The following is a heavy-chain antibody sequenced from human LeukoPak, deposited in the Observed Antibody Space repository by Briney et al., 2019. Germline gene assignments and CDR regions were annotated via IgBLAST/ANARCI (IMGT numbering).Heavy chain of an antibody. V-gene: IGHV3-30*18. CDR2: ISYDGSNK. CDR1: GFTFSSYG. D-gene: IGHD1-1*01. J-gene: IGHJ4*02. CDR3: AKDSGLEPIDY. Sequence: GRSLRLSCAASGFTFSSYGMHWVRQAPGKGREWVAVISYDGSNKYYADSVKGRFTISRDNSKNTLYLQMNSLRAEDTAVYYCAKDSGLEPIDYWGQGTLVTVSS.